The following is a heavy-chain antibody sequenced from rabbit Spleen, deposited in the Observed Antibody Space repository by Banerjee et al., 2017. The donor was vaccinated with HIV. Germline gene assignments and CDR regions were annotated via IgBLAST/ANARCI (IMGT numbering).Heavy chain of an antibody. CDR1: GFSFSSRFY. J-gene: IGHJ6*01. D-gene: IGHD1-1*01. Sequence: QSLEESGGDLVKPGASLTLTCTASGFSFSSRFYMCWVRQAPGKGLEWIACIDAGSSGSTYYANWAKGRFTVSKTASTTVTLQMTSLTAADTATYFCARDTSSSFSSYGMDLWGPGTLVTVS. CDR3: ARDTSSSFSSYGMDL. CDR2: IDAGSSGST. V-gene: IGHV1S40*01.